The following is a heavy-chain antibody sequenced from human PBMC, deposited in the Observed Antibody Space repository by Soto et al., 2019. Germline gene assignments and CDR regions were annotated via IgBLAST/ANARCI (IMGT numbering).Heavy chain of an antibody. CDR2: IIPLFGTP. CDR1: GGTFTSYA. D-gene: IGHD1-7*01. V-gene: IGHV1-69*06. J-gene: IGHJ6*02. CDR3: ARDTFRRRNYVVDYSYAMDV. Sequence: QVQLVQSGAEVKEPGSSVKVSCKASGGTFTSYAISWVRQAPGQGLEWMGGIIPLFGTPKYAQAFQGRVTITAERSTCTADMEVSSLTSEDAAVYYCARDTFRRRNYVVDYSYAMDVWGQGTTVTVSS.